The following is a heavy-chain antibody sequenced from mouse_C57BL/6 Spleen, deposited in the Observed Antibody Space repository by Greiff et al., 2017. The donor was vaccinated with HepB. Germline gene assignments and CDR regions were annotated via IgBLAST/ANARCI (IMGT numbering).Heavy chain of an antibody. J-gene: IGHJ1*03. Sequence: QVQLQQSGAELVKPGASVKISCKASGYAFSSYWMNWVKQRPGKGLEWIGQIYPGDGDTYYNGKFKGKATLTADKTSSTAYMQLSSLTAEDSAVDFCARYYGNYADWYFDVWGTGTTVTVSS. CDR2: IYPGDGDT. CDR3: ARYYGNYADWYFDV. CDR1: GYAFSSYW. V-gene: IGHV1-80*01. D-gene: IGHD2-1*01.